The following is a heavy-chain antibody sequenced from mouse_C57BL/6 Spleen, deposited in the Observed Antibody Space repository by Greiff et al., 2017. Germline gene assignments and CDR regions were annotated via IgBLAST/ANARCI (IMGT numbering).Heavy chain of an antibody. Sequence: VQLQQSGPELVKPGASVKISCKASGYSFTGYYMNWVKQSPEKSLEWIGEINPSTGGTTYNQKFKAKATLTVDKSSSTAYMQLKSLTSEDSAVYYCARDDYDVRYFDVWGTGTTVTVSS. CDR1: GYSFTGYY. J-gene: IGHJ1*03. D-gene: IGHD2-4*01. CDR2: INPSTGGT. V-gene: IGHV1-42*01. CDR3: ARDDYDVRYFDV.